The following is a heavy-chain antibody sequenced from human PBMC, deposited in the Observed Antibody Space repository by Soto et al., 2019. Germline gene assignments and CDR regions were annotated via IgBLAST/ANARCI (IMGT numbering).Heavy chain of an antibody. Sequence: QITLKESGPSLVKPTETLTLTCSFSGFSLTSRPLGVGWIRQPPGKALECLALIYWDDDKRYRPSLRSRLALTQETSKRPVVLTMTNLDPMDTAKYYCAHRRGGVNWNDGDFYFWGQGTLVTVSS. V-gene: IGHV2-5*02. J-gene: IGHJ4*02. CDR1: GFSLTSRPLG. CDR2: IYWDDDK. D-gene: IGHD1-20*01. CDR3: AHRRGGVNWNDGDFYF.